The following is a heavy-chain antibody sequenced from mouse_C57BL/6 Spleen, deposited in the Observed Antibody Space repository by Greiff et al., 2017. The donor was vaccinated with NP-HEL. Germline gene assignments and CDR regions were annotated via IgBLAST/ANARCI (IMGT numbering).Heavy chain of an antibody. CDR3: AIFYYGSSHWYFDV. V-gene: IGHV1-72*01. Sequence: QVQLQQSGAELVKPGASVKLSCKASGYTFTSYWMHWVKQRPGRGLEWIGRLDPNSGGTKYNEKFKSKATLTVDKPSSTAYRQLSSLTSEDSAVYYCAIFYYGSSHWYFDVWGTGTTVTFS. CDR1: GYTFTSYW. CDR2: LDPNSGGT. D-gene: IGHD1-1*01. J-gene: IGHJ1*03.